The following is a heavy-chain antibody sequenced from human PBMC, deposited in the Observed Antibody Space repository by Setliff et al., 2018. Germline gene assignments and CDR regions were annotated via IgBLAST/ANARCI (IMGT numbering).Heavy chain of an antibody. Sequence: SETLSLTCTVSGDSINSRTNYWSWIRQPAGKGPEWIGYIYYSGSTYYNPSLKSRVTISVDTSKNQFSLNLTSVTAADTAVYFCAREGRSSISGWYMDVWGRGTTVTVSS. V-gene: IGHV4-61*10. D-gene: IGHD3-3*02. CDR2: IYYSGST. CDR3: AREGRSSISGWYMDV. J-gene: IGHJ6*03. CDR1: GDSINSRTNY.